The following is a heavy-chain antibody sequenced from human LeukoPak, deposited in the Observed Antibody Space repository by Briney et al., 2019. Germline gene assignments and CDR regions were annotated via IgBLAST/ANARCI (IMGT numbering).Heavy chain of an antibody. J-gene: IGHJ5*02. CDR3: ARNKYYYGSRNYGVPNWFDP. V-gene: IGHV4-39*01. CDR2: IYYSGST. CDR1: GASISSNTYY. D-gene: IGHD3-10*01. Sequence: SETLSLACTVSGASISSNTYYWGWIRQPPGRGLEWIGSIYYSGSTYYNPSLKSRVTISVDTSKNQFSLKMSSVTAADTAVYYCARNKYYYGSRNYGVPNWFDPWGQGTLVTVSS.